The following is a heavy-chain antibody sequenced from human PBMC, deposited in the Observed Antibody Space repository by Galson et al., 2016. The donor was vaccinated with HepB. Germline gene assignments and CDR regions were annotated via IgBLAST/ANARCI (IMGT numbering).Heavy chain of an antibody. J-gene: IGHJ6*03. V-gene: IGHV3-74*01. CDR2: INSDGSST. Sequence: SLRLSCAASGFTFSNYWMHWVRQAAGKGLVWVSRINSDGSSTTYADSVKGRFTISRDNAKNTLYLQMNSLRVEDTAVYYCARNGFCTNGVCYGGIMDMDVWGKGTTVTVSS. CDR1: GFTFSNYW. CDR3: ARNGFCTNGVCYGGIMDMDV. D-gene: IGHD2-8*01.